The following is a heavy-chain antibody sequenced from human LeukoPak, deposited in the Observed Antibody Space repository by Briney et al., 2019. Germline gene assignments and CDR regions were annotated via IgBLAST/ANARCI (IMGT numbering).Heavy chain of an antibody. CDR1: GFTFSNNG. CDR2: ISGGGDTT. Sequence: GGFLRLSCAASGFTFSNNGMSWVRQSPGRGLEWVSGISGGGDTTYYAESVKGRFTISRDNSKNTLFLQMNSLTAEDTAVYYCAKTNGYYDYWGQGALVAVSS. D-gene: IGHD3-22*01. V-gene: IGHV3-23*01. CDR3: AKTNGYYDY. J-gene: IGHJ4*02.